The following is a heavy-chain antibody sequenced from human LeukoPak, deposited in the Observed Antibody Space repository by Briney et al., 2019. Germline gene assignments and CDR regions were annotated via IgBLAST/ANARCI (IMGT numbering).Heavy chain of an antibody. D-gene: IGHD3-22*01. CDR2: IWYDGSNK. Sequence: PGGSQRLSCAASGFTFSRYGMHWVRQAPGKGLEWVAVIWYDGSNKYYADSVKGRFTISRDNSKNTLYLQMNSLRAEDTAVYYCASCYDSSGYWIDYWGQGTLVTVSS. CDR1: GFTFSRYG. V-gene: IGHV3-33*01. J-gene: IGHJ4*02. CDR3: ASCYDSSGYWIDY.